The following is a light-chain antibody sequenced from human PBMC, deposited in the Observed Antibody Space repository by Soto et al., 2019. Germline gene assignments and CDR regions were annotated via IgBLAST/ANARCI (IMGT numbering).Light chain of an antibody. CDR3: QQYGRSPWT. CDR1: QSVSSNY. CDR2: GAS. J-gene: IGKJ1*01. Sequence: EIVLTQSPGTLSLSPGERATLSCRASQSVSSNYVAWFQQKIGQAPRLLIYGASSRATGIPDRFSGSGSGTDFTLTISRLEPEDFGVYYCQQYGRSPWTFGQGTKVDIK. V-gene: IGKV3-20*01.